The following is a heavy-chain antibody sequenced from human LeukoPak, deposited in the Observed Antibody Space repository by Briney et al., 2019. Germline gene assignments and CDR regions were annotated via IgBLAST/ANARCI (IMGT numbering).Heavy chain of an antibody. V-gene: IGHV3-33*06. J-gene: IGHJ4*02. CDR1: GFTFSSYG. D-gene: IGHD3-22*01. Sequence: GGSLILSCAASGFTFSSYGMHWVRQAPGKGLEWVAVIWYDGSNKYYADSVKGRFTISRDNSKKMLYLEMNSLRAEDTAVYYCAKERVGQNYYDSSGYYDYWGQGTLVTVSS. CDR3: AKERVGQNYYDSSGYYDY. CDR2: IWYDGSNK.